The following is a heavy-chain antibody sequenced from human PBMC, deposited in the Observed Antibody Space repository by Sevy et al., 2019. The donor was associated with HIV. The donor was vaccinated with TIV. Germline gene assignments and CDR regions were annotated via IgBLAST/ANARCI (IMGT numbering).Heavy chain of an antibody. J-gene: IGHJ4*02. CDR2: IWNNGSNK. CDR3: SKCANFNDRSAKRDFDY. D-gene: IGHD3-22*01. CDR1: GFTFSNYG. Sequence: GGSLRLSCAASGFTFSNYGMHWVRQAPGKGLEWVAVIWNNGSNKYYADSVKGRFTISRDNSKNTLYLQMNSLRVEDTAEYAVSKCANFNDRSAKRDFDYWGQGTLVTVSS. V-gene: IGHV3-33*01.